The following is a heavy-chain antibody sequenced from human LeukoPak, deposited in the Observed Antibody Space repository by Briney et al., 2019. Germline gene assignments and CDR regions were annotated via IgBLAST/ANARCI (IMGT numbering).Heavy chain of an antibody. V-gene: IGHV4-59*01. CDR3: ARDSRGYNLLDWFDP. D-gene: IGHD5-24*01. J-gene: IGHJ5*02. CDR2: IYYSGST. CDR1: GGSISSYY. Sequence: SETLSLTCTVSGGSISSYYWSWIRQPPGKGLGWIGYIYYSGSTNYNPSLKSRVTISVDTSKNQFSLKLSSVTAADTAVYYCARDSRGYNLLDWFDPWGQGTLVTVSS.